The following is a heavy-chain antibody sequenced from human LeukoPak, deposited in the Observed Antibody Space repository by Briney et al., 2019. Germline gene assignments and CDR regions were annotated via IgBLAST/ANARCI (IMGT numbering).Heavy chain of an antibody. J-gene: IGHJ6*02. D-gene: IGHD4-17*01. CDR3: ARIGHDYGDYGEVFSNYYYGMDV. Sequence: ASVKVSCTASGYTFTSYGISWVRQAPGQGLEWMGWISAYNGNTNYAQKLQGRVTMTTDTSTSTAYMELRSLRSDDTAVYYCARIGHDYGDYGEVFSNYYYGMDVWGQGTTVTVSS. V-gene: IGHV1-18*01. CDR2: ISAYNGNT. CDR1: GYTFTSYG.